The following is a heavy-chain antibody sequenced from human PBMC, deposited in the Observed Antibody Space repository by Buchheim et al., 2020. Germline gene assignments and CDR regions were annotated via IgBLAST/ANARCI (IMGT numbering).Heavy chain of an antibody. CDR3: ARAFDW. CDR1: GFTFSSFE. Sequence: EVQLVESGGGLVQPGGSLRLSCVASGFTFSSFEMNWVRQAPGKGLEWISYISSSGTTIYYADSVKGRFTISRDNAKNSLVLPMNSLRVEDTAVYHCARAFDWWGQGTL. CDR2: ISSSGTTI. J-gene: IGHJ4*02. V-gene: IGHV3-48*03.